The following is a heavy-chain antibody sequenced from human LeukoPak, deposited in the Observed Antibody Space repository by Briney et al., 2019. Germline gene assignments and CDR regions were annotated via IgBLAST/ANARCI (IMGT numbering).Heavy chain of an antibody. Sequence: SETLSLTCIVSGDSVRSYYWNWIRQAPGKALEWIGHIHNNGDIAYNFSLKSRVTISMDTSKNQFSLKLSSVTAADTAVYYCGRWGYFDSGNYFVVDYWGQGTVVTVSS. CDR1: GDSVRSYY. CDR2: IHNNGDI. D-gene: IGHD3-22*01. CDR3: GRWGYFDSGNYFVVDY. V-gene: IGHV4-59*02. J-gene: IGHJ4*02.